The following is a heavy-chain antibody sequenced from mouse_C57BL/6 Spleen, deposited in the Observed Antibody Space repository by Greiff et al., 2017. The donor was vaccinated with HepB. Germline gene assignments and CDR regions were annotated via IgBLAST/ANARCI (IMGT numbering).Heavy chain of an antibody. CDR2: IDPENGDT. J-gene: IGHJ3*01. CDR1: GFNIKDDY. CDR3: TFYYGKVDWFAY. D-gene: IGHD2-1*01. V-gene: IGHV14-4*01. Sequence: EVQLQQSGAELVRPGASVKLSCTASGFNIKDDYMHWVKQRPEQGLEWIGWIDPENGDTEYASKFQGKSTITADTSSNTAYLQLSSLTSEDTAVYYCTFYYGKVDWFAYWGQGTLVTVSA.